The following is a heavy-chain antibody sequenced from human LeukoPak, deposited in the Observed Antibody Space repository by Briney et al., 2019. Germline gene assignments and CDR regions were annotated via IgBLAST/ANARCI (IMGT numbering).Heavy chain of an antibody. CDR3: ARDVRFFGVVYAFDI. V-gene: IGHV3-21*01. J-gene: IGHJ3*02. CDR2: ISSSSSYI. Sequence: GGSLKLSCAASGFTFSSYSMNWVRQAPGKGLEWVSSISSSSSYIYYADSVKGRFTISRDNAKNSLYLQMNSLRAEDTAVYYCARDVRFFGVVYAFDIWGQGTMVTVSS. CDR1: GFTFSSYS. D-gene: IGHD3-3*01.